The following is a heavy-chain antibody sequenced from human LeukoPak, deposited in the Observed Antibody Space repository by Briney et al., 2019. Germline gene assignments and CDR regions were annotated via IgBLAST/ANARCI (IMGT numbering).Heavy chain of an antibody. CDR2: INAGNGNT. Sequence: ASVKVSCKASGCTFTSYAMHWVRQAPGQRLEWMGWINAGNGNTKYSQKFQGRVTITRDTSASTAYMELSSLRSEDTAVYYCARDPGGAYSSGWYNWFDPWGQGTLVTVSS. CDR3: ARDPGGAYSSGWYNWFDP. D-gene: IGHD6-19*01. CDR1: GCTFTSYA. J-gene: IGHJ5*02. V-gene: IGHV1-3*01.